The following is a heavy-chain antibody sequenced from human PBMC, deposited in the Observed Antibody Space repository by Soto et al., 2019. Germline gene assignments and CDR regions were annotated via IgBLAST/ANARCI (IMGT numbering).Heavy chain of an antibody. D-gene: IGHD3-3*01. V-gene: IGHV1-69*06. CDR3: ARRDTSGFLRYFDN. Sequence: SVKVSCKASGGTLSGFINYPINWVRQAPGQGLEWMGGIVPNVGTVNYAQKFQGRVTITADKSTGTAYMEVSSLRSEDTALYYCARRDTSGFLRYFDNWGQGTLVTVSS. CDR1: GGTLSGFINYP. J-gene: IGHJ4*02. CDR2: IVPNVGTV.